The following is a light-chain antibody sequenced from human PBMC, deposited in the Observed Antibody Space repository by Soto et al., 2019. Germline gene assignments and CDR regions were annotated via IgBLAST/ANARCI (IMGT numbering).Light chain of an antibody. CDR2: GAS. Sequence: EIVMTQSPATLSVSPGERATLSCRASQSVGSDLAWYQQRPGQAPRLVIFGASTRATGIPARFSGSGSGTEFTLTISSLQSEDLAVYYCQQYNTWPPYTFGQGTKLEIK. J-gene: IGKJ2*01. CDR1: QSVGSD. CDR3: QQYNTWPPYT. V-gene: IGKV3-15*01.